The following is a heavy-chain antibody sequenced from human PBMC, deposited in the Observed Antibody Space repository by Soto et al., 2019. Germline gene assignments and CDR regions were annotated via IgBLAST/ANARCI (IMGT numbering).Heavy chain of an antibody. V-gene: IGHV4-39*01. J-gene: IGHJ6*02. CDR1: GGSISSTTYC. Sequence: SETLSLTCSVSGGSISSTTYCWAWIRQPPGKGLEWIGSINYSGSTYYNPSLKSRVTMSIDTSKNQFSLKLSSVTAADTAVYYCARQGEFYYVILTGYYPGYYYGMDVWGQGTTVTVSS. D-gene: IGHD3-9*01. CDR2: INYSGST. CDR3: ARQGEFYYVILTGYYPGYYYGMDV.